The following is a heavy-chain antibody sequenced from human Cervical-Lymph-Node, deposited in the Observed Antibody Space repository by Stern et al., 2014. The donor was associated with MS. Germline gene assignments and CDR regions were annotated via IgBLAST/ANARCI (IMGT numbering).Heavy chain of an antibody. D-gene: IGHD2-2*01. CDR2: TTLVFGTP. CDR1: EGPLRTFP. Sequence: VQLEKPGPKGRRLGAWGKTTGKPLEGPLRTFPATWGGKPPGQGLNWGEATTLVFGTPTYAQKFQGRVTIISDESTNTVYMKLSSLTTDDTATYFCASAHPATRRGYKGMNVWGQGTTIAVSS. J-gene: IGHJ6*02. CDR3: ASAHPATRRGYKGMNV. V-gene: IGHV1-69*18.